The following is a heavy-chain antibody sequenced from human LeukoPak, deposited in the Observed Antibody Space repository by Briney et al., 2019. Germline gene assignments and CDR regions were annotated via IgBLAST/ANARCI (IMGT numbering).Heavy chain of an antibody. V-gene: IGHV4-34*01. CDR3: AREGCSSTSCDFDY. CDR2: INHSGST. CDR1: GGSFSGYY. J-gene: IGHJ4*02. Sequence: SETLSLICAVYGGSFSGYYWSWIRQPPGKGLEWIGEINHSGSTNYNPSLKSRVTISVDASKNQFSLKLSSVTAADTAVYYCAREGCSSTSCDFDYWGQGTLVTVSS. D-gene: IGHD2-2*01.